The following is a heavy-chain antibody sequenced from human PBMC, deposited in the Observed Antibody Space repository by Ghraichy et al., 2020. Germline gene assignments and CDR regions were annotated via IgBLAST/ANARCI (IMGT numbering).Heavy chain of an antibody. Sequence: GGSLRLSCAASGFTFSNAWMSWVRQAPGKGLEWVGRIKSKTDGGTTDYAAHVKGRFTISRDDSKKTLYLQMNSLKTEDTAVYYCTTALYCSCTSCHYYYGMDVWGQGTTVTVSS. CDR3: TTALYCSCTSCHYYYGMDV. D-gene: IGHD2-2*01. CDR2: IKSKTDGGTT. CDR1: GFTFSNAW. V-gene: IGHV3-15*01. J-gene: IGHJ6*02.